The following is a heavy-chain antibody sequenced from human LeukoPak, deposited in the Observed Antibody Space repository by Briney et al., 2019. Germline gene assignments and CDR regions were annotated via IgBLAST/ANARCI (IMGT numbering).Heavy chain of an antibody. Sequence: GGSLRLSCAASGLTFSSYEMNWVRQAPGKGLEWVSYISSSGSTIYYADSVKGRFTISRDNAKNSLYLQMNSLRAEDTAVYYCARSVVVVAATSGLDYWGQGTLVTVSS. CDR3: ARSVVVVAATSGLDY. CDR2: ISSSGSTI. D-gene: IGHD2-15*01. J-gene: IGHJ4*02. CDR1: GLTFSSYE. V-gene: IGHV3-48*03.